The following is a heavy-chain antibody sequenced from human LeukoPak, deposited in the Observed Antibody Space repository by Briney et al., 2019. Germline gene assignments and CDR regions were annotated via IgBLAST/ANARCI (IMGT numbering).Heavy chain of an antibody. CDR1: GGSISSGDYY. CDR2: IYHSGST. CDR3: ARGYRTYYYYGMDV. Sequence: PSETLSLTCTVSGGSISSGDYYWSWIRQPPGKGLEWIGYIYHSGSTYYKPSLKSRVTISIDRSKNQFSLKLSSVTAADTAVYYCARGYRTYYYYGMDVWGQGTTVTVSS. D-gene: IGHD5-12*01. V-gene: IGHV4-30-2*01. J-gene: IGHJ6*02.